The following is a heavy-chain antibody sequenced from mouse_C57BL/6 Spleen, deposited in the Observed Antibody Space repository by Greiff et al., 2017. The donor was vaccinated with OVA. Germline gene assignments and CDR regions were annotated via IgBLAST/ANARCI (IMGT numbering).Heavy chain of an antibody. CDR2: IYPGSGST. CDR1: GYTFTSYW. CDR3: AIYYGSSLYYFDY. D-gene: IGHD1-1*01. Sequence: QVQLQQPGAELVKPGASVKMSCKASGYTFTSYWITWVKQRPGQGLEWIGDIYPGSGSTNYNEKFKSKATLTVDKSASTAYMQLSSLTSEDYAVYYCAIYYGSSLYYFDYWGQGTTLTVSS. J-gene: IGHJ2*01. V-gene: IGHV1-55*01.